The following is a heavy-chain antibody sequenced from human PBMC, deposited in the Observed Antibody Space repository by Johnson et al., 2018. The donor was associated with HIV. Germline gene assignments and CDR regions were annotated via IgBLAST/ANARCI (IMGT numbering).Heavy chain of an antibody. D-gene: IGHD2-2*01. CDR3: ARPRIEVLPAGAFDI. Sequence: QVQLVESGGGVVQPGGSLRLSCAPSGFLFSSFVMHWVRQAPGKGLEWVAYIQNDGSNKYYADSVKGRFTISRDNSKNTLYLQMNSLRSDDTAVYYCARPRIEVLPAGAFDIWGPGTMVTVSS. CDR1: GFLFSSFV. V-gene: IGHV3-30*02. CDR2: IQNDGSNK. J-gene: IGHJ3*02.